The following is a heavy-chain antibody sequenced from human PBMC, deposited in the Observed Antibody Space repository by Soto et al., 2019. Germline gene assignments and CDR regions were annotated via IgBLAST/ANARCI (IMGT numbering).Heavy chain of an antibody. CDR1: GGSVSSSSYF. CDR3: AREAAGRFFEDY. D-gene: IGHD6-13*01. V-gene: IGHV4-30-4*08. CDR2: IYYSGSA. Sequence: SETLSLTCTVSGGSVSSSSYFWGWIRQPPGKGLEWIGYIYYSGSAYYNPSLKSRVTISVDTSKNQFSLKLSSVTAADTAVYYCAREAAGRFFEDYWGQGTLVTVSS. J-gene: IGHJ4*02.